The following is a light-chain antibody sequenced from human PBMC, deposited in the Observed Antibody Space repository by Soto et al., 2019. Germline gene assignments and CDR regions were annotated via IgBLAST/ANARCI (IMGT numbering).Light chain of an antibody. J-gene: IGLJ1*01. V-gene: IGLV2-14*01. CDR3: SSYTRSTTPYV. Sequence: QSALTQPASVSGSPGQSITISCTGTSSDVGYYNFVSWYQQHPGKAPKLMIYEVSYRPSGVSNRFSGSKSGNTASLTISGLQAEDEADYYCSSYTRSTTPYVFGSGTKLTVL. CDR2: EVS. CDR1: SSDVGYYNF.